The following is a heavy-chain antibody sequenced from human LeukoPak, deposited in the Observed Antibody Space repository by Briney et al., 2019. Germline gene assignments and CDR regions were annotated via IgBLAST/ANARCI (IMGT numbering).Heavy chain of an antibody. J-gene: IGHJ3*02. CDR2: IYSSGST. Sequence: SETLSLTCTVSGGSISSGSYYWSWIRQPAGKGLEWIGRIYSSGSTNYNPSLKSRVTISQDTSKNQVSLKLSSVTAADTAVYYCETWGSVAGGGSAFDIWGQGTMVTVSS. CDR3: ETWGSVAGGGSAFDI. CDR1: GGSISSGSYY. V-gene: IGHV4-61*02. D-gene: IGHD6-19*01.